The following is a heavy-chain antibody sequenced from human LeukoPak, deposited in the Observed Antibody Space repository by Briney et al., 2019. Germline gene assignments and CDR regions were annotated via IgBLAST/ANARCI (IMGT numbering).Heavy chain of an antibody. V-gene: IGHV3-23*01. CDR1: GFTFSSYG. D-gene: IGHD3-22*01. Sequence: PGGSLRLSCAASGFTFSSYGMSWVRQAPGKGLEWVSAISGSGGSTYYADSVKGRFTISRDNSKNTLYLQMNSLRAEDTAVYYCARMYYYDSSGYDHFDYWGQGTLVTVSS. CDR3: ARMYYYDSSGYDHFDY. J-gene: IGHJ4*02. CDR2: ISGSGGST.